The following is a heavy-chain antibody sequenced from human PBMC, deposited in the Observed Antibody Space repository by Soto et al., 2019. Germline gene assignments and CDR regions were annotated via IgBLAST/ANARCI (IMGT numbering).Heavy chain of an antibody. V-gene: IGHV1-69*01. J-gene: IGHJ6*02. CDR2: IIPPFGTT. Sequence: QVQVVQSGVEVRRPGSSVKVSCKASGDTFKNCVISWVRQAPGQGLEWMGGIIPPFGTTDFAQRFQGRLTITTDESTTTAYMELSRLRSEDTATYYCAAELGFGKLSVVWGQGTTVIVSS. CDR1: GDTFKNCV. CDR3: AAELGFGKLSVV. D-gene: IGHD3-10*01.